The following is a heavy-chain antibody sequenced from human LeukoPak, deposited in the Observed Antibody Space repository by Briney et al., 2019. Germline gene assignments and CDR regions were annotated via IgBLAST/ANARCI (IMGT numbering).Heavy chain of an antibody. CDR3: ARDATSTYYYDSSGYSGGGFDY. CDR2: INHSGST. V-gene: IGHV4-34*01. Sequence: PSETLSLTCAVYGGSFSGYYWSWIRQPPGKGLEWIGEINHSGSTNYNPSLKSRVTISVDTSKNQFSLKLSSVTAADTAVYYCARDATSTYYYDSSGYSGGGFDYWGQGTLVTVSS. J-gene: IGHJ4*02. CDR1: GGSFSGYY. D-gene: IGHD3-22*01.